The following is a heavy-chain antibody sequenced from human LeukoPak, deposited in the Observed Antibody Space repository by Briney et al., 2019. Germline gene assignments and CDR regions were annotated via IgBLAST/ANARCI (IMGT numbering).Heavy chain of an antibody. J-gene: IGHJ4*02. CDR3: ARGYCGGDCYPPDY. Sequence: ASVKVSCKASGYTFTGYYMHWVRQAPGQGLEWMGGIIPIFGTANYAQKFQGRVTITADKSTSTAYMELSSLRSEDTAVYYCARGYCGGDCYPPDYWGQGTLVTVSS. D-gene: IGHD2-21*02. CDR2: IIPIFGTA. V-gene: IGHV1-69*06. CDR1: GYTFTGYY.